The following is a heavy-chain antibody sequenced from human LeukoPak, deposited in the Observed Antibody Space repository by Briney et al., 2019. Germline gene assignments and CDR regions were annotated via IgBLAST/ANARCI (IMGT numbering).Heavy chain of an antibody. J-gene: IGHJ5*02. CDR2: IYHSGST. CDR3: ARGGVYYGSGSNWFDP. V-gene: IGHV4-4*02. D-gene: IGHD3-10*01. CDR1: GASISSSNW. Sequence: PSGTPSLTCAVSGASISSSNWWSWVRQPPGRGLEWIGEIYHSGSTNYNPSLKSRVTISLDKSKNQFSLKLNSVTAADTAVYYCARGGVYYGSGSNWFDPWGQATVVTVSS.